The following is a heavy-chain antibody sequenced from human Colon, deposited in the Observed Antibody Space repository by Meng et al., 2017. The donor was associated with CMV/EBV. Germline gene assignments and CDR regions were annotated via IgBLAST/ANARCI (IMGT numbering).Heavy chain of an antibody. CDR2: IYPPDSII. CDR3: ARGYSTALLGHEAYDI. Sequence: GGSLRLSCQGSGYIFTTYWVAWVRQMPGKGLEWMGMIYPPDSIIRYSPSFQGQVTIAADKSTSTAYLQWSSLKASDTAMYFCARGYSTALLGHEAYDIWGQGTMVTVSS. CDR1: GYIFTTYW. V-gene: IGHV5-51*01. J-gene: IGHJ3*02. D-gene: IGHD5-12*01.